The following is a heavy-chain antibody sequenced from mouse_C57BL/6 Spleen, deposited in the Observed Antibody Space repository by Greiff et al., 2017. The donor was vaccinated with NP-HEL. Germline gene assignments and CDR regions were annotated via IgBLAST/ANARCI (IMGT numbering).Heavy chain of an antibody. D-gene: IGHD1-1*01. CDR1: GFTFSSYG. Sequence: EVQRVESGGDLVKPGGSLKLSCAASGFTFSSYGMSWVRQTPDKRLEWVATISSGGSYTYYPDSVKGRFTISRDNAKKHLYLQMSSLKSEDTAMYYCARPNYYGSSPPWFAYWGQGTLVTVSA. J-gene: IGHJ3*01. CDR3: ARPNYYGSSPPWFAY. CDR2: ISSGGSYT. V-gene: IGHV5-6*01.